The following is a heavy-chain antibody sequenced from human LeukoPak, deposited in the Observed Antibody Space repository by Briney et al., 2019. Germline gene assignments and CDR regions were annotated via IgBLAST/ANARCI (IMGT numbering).Heavy chain of an antibody. CDR2: IYYSGST. J-gene: IGHJ5*02. Sequence: SSETLSLTCAVSGTSISPYYWSWIRQPPGKGLEWIGYIYYSGSTNYNPSLKGRVTISVDTSENQFSLILRSVTTADTAVYYCAREVGDSDSDNWFDPWGQGTLVTVSS. CDR3: AREVGDSDSDNWFDP. CDR1: GTSISPYY. V-gene: IGHV4-59*01. D-gene: IGHD2-21*02.